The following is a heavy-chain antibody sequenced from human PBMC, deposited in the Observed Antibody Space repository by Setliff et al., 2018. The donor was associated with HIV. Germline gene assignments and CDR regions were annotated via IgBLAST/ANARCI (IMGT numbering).Heavy chain of an antibody. CDR2: IYYSGGT. J-gene: IGHJ2*01. V-gene: IGHV4-59*11. D-gene: IGHD5-18*01. CDR1: GASLNRHY. CDR3: ARRAYSPGPFWYFDI. Sequence: PSETLSLTCSVSGASLNRHYWSWMRQAPGKGLEWLGYIYYSGGTNYNSNPSLKSRVAIVVDTSKNQFSLRLNSVTAADTAVYYCARRAYSPGPFWYFDIWGRGTLVTVSS.